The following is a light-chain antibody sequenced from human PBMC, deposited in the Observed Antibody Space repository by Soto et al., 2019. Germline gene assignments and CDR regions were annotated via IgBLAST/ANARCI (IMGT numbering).Light chain of an antibody. CDR3: QQYYSLIT. J-gene: IGKJ5*01. CDR2: WAS. Sequence: DIVMTQSPDSLAVSLGERVTINCKSSQSVLYSSNNRNYLAWYQQKPGQPPKLLIYWASTRESGVPDRFSGSGSGTDFTLTISSLQAEDVAVYYCQQYYSLITFGQGTRLEIK. V-gene: IGKV4-1*01. CDR1: QSVLYSSNNRNY.